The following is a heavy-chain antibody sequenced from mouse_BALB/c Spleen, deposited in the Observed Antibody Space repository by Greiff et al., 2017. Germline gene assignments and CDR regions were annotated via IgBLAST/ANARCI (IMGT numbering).Heavy chain of an antibody. CDR2: INSNGGCT. J-gene: IGHJ4*01. CDR3: ARIPPYYGSSTYAMDY. CDR1: GFTFSSYG. V-gene: IGHV5-6-3*01. D-gene: IGHD1-1*01. Sequence: EVQVVESGGGLVQPGGSLKLSCAASGFTFSSYGMSWVRQTPDKRLELVATINSNGGCTYYPDSVKGRFTISRDNAKNTLYLQMSSLKSEDTAMYYCARIPPYYGSSTYAMDYWGQGTSVTVSS.